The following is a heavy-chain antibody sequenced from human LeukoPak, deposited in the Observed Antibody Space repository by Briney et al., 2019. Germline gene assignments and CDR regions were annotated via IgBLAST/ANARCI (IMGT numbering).Heavy chain of an antibody. CDR3: ASQEGVRYFDY. V-gene: IGHV3-11*01. Sequence: GGSLRLSCAASGFYFSDKHMSWVRQAPGKGLEWVSYISSRGYTIYYADSVKGRFTISRDNAKNFLFLQMTSLRAEDTAVYYCASQEGVRYFDYWGQGTLVTVSS. CDR2: ISSRGYTI. D-gene: IGHD3-10*01. CDR1: GFYFSDKH. J-gene: IGHJ4*02.